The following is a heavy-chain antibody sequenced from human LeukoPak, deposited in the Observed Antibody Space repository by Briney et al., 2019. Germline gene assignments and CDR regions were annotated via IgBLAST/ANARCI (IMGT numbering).Heavy chain of an antibody. J-gene: IGHJ5*02. D-gene: IGHD5-24*01. CDR3: ARGDKMTTWRRTYNYFDP. Sequence: SETLSLTCTVSGGSISSYYWSWIRQPPGKGLEWIGYIYYSGSTNYNPSLKSRVTISVDTSKNQFSLKLSSVTAADTAVYYCARGDKMTTWRRTYNYFDPWGQGTLVTVSS. CDR2: IYYSGST. V-gene: IGHV4-59*12. CDR1: GGSISSYY.